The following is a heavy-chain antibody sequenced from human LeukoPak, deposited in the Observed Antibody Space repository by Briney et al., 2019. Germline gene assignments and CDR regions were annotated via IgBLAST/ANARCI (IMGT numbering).Heavy chain of an antibody. V-gene: IGHV3-23*01. D-gene: IGHD2-2*01. CDR2: ISGSGGST. Sequence: GGSLRLSCAASGFTFRSYGMNWVRQAPGKGLEWVSGISGSGGSTYYADSVKGRFTISRDNSKNTLYVQINSLRVEDTAVYYCVRDGRGYCGSTSCRPFDSWGRGTQVTVSS. CDR3: VRDGRGYCGSTSCRPFDS. CDR1: GFTFRSYG. J-gene: IGHJ4*02.